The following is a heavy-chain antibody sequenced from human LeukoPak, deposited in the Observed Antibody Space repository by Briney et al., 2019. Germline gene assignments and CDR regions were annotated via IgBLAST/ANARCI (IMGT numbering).Heavy chain of an antibody. CDR1: GGTFSSYA. CDR3: ARVPGKGDSWYS. D-gene: IGHD6-13*01. CDR2: ITPIFGTA. V-gene: IGHV1-69*13. Sequence: GASVKVSCKASGGTFSSYAISWVRQAPGQGLEWMGGITPIFGTANYAQKFQGRVTITADESTSTAYMELSSLRSEDTAVYYCARVPGKGDSWYSWGQGTLVTVSS. J-gene: IGHJ4*02.